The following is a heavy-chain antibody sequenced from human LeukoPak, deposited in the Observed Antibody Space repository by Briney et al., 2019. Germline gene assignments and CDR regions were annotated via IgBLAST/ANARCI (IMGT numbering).Heavy chain of an antibody. CDR3: AKLGTYFYFDF. J-gene: IGHJ2*01. D-gene: IGHD7-27*01. CDR1: GFNFSPYG. CDR2: ISGSGSEK. V-gene: IGHV3-23*01. Sequence: GSLRLSCAASGFNFSPYGMSWIRQAPGKGLEWVAGISGSGSEKYYADSVKGRFTISRDNSKNTVDLQMNSLRADDTAVYYCAKLGTYFYFDFWGRGTLVTVSS.